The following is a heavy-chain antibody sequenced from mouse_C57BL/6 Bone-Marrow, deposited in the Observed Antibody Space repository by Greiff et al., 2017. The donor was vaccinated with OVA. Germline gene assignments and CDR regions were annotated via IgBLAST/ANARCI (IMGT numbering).Heavy chain of an antibody. CDR3: IQGGYDYDGGYFDY. D-gene: IGHD2-4*01. J-gene: IGHJ2*01. Sequence: VKLQQSGAELARPGASVKLSCKASGYTFTSYGISWVKQRTGQGLEWIGEIYPRSGNTYYNEKFKGKATLTADKSSSTAYMELRSLTSEDSAVYFCIQGGYDYDGGYFDYWGQGTTLTVSS. CDR2: IYPRSGNT. V-gene: IGHV1-81*01. CDR1: GYTFTSYG.